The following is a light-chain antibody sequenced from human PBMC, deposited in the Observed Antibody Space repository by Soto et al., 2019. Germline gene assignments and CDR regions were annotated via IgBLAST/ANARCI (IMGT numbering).Light chain of an antibody. Sequence: DIQLTRSPSFLSASVGDRVTITCLASQGINIFLAWFQQKPGKAPKLLIYAASTLQSGVPSRFSGSGSGTDFTLTISCLQSEDFATYYCQQYYSYPRTFGQGTKVDIK. CDR2: AAS. CDR1: QGINIF. J-gene: IGKJ1*01. CDR3: QQYYSYPRT. V-gene: IGKV1-9*01.